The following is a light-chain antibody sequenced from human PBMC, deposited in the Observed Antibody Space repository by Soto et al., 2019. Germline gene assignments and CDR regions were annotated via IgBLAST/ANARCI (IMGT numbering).Light chain of an antibody. CDR2: GVS. Sequence: EIVMTQSPATLSVSPGERATVSCRASQSVSSDLAWYQQQPGQAPRLLIYGVSTRATGIPARFSGSGSGTDFTPTISSLQSEDFAVYYCLEYNNWPRWTFGQGTKVDIK. V-gene: IGKV3-15*01. CDR3: LEYNNWPRWT. J-gene: IGKJ1*01. CDR1: QSVSSD.